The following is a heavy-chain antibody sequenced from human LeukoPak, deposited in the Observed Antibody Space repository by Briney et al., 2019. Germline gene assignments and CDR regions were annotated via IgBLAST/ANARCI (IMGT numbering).Heavy chain of an antibody. CDR3: ARHQDYYDSSGSYIYYYYYMDV. CDR1: GGSISSYY. CDR2: IYYSGST. J-gene: IGHJ6*03. Sequence: SETLSLTCTVSGGSISSYYWSWIRQPPGKGVEWIGYIYYSGSTNYNPSLKSRVTISVDTSKNQFSLKLSSVTAADTAVYYCARHQDYYDSSGSYIYYYYYMDVWGKGTTVTVSS. V-gene: IGHV4-59*08. D-gene: IGHD3-22*01.